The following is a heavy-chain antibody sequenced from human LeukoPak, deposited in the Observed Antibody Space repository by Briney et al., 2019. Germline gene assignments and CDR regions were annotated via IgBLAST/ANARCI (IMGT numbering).Heavy chain of an antibody. Sequence: GGSLRLSCAASGFTFSSYSMNWVRQAPGKGLEWVSSISSSSSYIYYADSVKGRFTISRDNAKNSLYLQMNSLRAEDTAVYYCARVLGYCSSTSCYEGENVLDYWGQGTLVTVSS. CDR3: ARVLGYCSSTSCYEGENVLDY. D-gene: IGHD2-2*01. CDR1: GFTFSSYS. V-gene: IGHV3-21*01. J-gene: IGHJ4*02. CDR2: ISSSSSYI.